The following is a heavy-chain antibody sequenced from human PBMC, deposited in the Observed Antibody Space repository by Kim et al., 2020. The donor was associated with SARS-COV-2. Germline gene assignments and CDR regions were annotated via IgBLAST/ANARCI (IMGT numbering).Heavy chain of an antibody. CDR3: ARPRYYYGSGSPIGNYYYYGMDV. CDR1: GGTFSSYA. V-gene: IGHV1-69*13. J-gene: IGHJ6*02. CDR2: IIPIFGTA. Sequence: SVKVSCKASGGTFSSYAISWVRQAPGQGLEWMGGIIPIFGTANYAQKFQGRVTITADESTSTAYMELSSLRSEDTAVYYCARPRYYYGSGSPIGNYYYYGMDVWGQGTTVTVSS. D-gene: IGHD3-10*01.